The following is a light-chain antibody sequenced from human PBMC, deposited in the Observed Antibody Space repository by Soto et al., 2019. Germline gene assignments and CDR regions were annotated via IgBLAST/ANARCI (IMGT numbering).Light chain of an antibody. CDR3: QQYHSFPRT. V-gene: IGKV1D-8*01. CDR2: AAS. J-gene: IGKJ1*01. CDR1: QAISSY. Sequence: VIWMTQSPSLLSASTGDRVTINCRMSQAISSYLAWYQQKPGKAPELLIYAASTLQSGVPSRFSGSGSGTDFTLTISCLQSEDFATYYCQQYHSFPRTFGQGTKVEIK.